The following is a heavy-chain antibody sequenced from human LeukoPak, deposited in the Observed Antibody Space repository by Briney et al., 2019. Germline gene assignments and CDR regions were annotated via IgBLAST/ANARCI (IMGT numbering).Heavy chain of an antibody. Sequence: GGSLRLSCAASGFTFSSYWMHWVRQAPGKGLVWVSRINSDGSSTSYADSVKGRFTISRDNAKNTLYLQTNSLRAEDTAVYYCARDGIAVAVDPPDYWGQGTLVTVSS. J-gene: IGHJ4*02. CDR3: ARDGIAVAVDPPDY. V-gene: IGHV3-74*01. D-gene: IGHD6-19*01. CDR2: INSDGSST. CDR1: GFTFSSYW.